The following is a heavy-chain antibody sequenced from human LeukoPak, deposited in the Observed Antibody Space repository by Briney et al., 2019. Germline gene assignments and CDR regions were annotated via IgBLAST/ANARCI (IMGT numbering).Heavy chain of an antibody. J-gene: IGHJ4*02. Sequence: GRSLRLSCAASGFTFSSYGMHWVRQAPGKGLEWVAVISYDGSNKYYAESVKGRFTISRDNSKNTLYLQMNSLRAEDTAVYYCAKDPTAGWGYGGNRHYFDYWGQGTLVTVSS. CDR3: AKDPTAGWGYGGNRHYFDY. D-gene: IGHD4-23*01. V-gene: IGHV3-30*18. CDR1: GFTFSSYG. CDR2: ISYDGSNK.